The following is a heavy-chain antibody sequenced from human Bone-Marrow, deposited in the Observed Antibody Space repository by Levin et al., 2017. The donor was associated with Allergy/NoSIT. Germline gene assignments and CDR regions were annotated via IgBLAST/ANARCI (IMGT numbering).Heavy chain of an antibody. V-gene: IGHV1-69*13. Sequence: ASVKVSCKASGGSFTTYAISWVRQAPGHELEWLGGISPFFATSHYAERFLGRITITADESTSTAYMELSRLTSEDTAVYYCARSGGTDDALIYDAFAIWGQGTMITVSS. J-gene: IGHJ3*02. CDR2: ISPFFATS. CDR1: GGSFTTYA. CDR3: ARSGGTDDALIYDAFAI. D-gene: IGHD3-16*01.